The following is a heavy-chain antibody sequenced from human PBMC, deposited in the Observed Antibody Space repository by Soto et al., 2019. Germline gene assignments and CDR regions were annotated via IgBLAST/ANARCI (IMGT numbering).Heavy chain of an antibody. D-gene: IGHD2-8*01. V-gene: IGHV7-4-1*01. J-gene: IGHJ4*02. CDR2: INTNTGNP. CDR3: ARESRGGTGLWGVTDIVLMVYAIGDY. CDR1: GYTFTSYA. Sequence: GASVKVSCKASGYTFTSYAMNWVRQAPGQGLEWMGWINTNTGNPTYAQGFTGRFVFSLDTSVSTAYLQICSLKAEDTAVYYCARESRGGTGLWGVTDIVLMVYAIGDYWGQGTLVTVSS.